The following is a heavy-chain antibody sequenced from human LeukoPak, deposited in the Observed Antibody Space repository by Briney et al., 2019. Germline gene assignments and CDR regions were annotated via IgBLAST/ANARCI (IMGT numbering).Heavy chain of an antibody. CDR1: GFTFCSYD. CDR3: ARGHSGSYYRGTWFDP. CDR2: IGTAGDT. Sequence: GGSLRLSCAASGFTFCSYDMHWVRQATGKGLEWVSAIGTAGDTYYPGSVKGRFTISRENAKNSLYLQMNSLRAGDTAVYYCARGHSGSYYRGTWFDPWGQGTLVTVSS. V-gene: IGHV3-13*01. D-gene: IGHD1-26*01. J-gene: IGHJ5*02.